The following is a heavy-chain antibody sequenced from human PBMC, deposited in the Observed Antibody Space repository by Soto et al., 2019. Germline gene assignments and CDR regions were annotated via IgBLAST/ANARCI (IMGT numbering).Heavy chain of an antibody. D-gene: IGHD6-13*01. J-gene: IGHJ4*02. CDR3: ARGGAAAGTLDY. CDR1: GFTFSSYD. CDR2: IGTAGDT. Sequence: GGSLRLSCAASGFTFSSYDMHWVRQATGKGLEWVSAIGTAGDTYYPGSVKGRFTISRENAKNSLYLQMNSLRAEDTAVYYCARGGAAAGTLDYWGQGTLVTVSS. V-gene: IGHV3-13*01.